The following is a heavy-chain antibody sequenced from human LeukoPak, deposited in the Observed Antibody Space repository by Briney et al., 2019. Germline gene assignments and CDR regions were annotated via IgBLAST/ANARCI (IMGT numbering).Heavy chain of an antibody. Sequence: GGSLRLSCVASGFTFSSYWMSWVRQAPGKGLEWVANIKKDGSEKYYVDSVKGRFTISRENAKNSLYLEMNSLRAEDTAVYFCARDPRGISSSVSIDWGQGTLVTVSS. CDR3: ARDPRGISSSVSID. J-gene: IGHJ4*02. CDR1: GFTFSSYW. D-gene: IGHD6-6*01. V-gene: IGHV3-7*05. CDR2: IKKDGSEK.